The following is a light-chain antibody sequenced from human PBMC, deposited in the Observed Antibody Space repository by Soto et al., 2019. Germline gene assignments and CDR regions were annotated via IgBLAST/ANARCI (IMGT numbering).Light chain of an antibody. CDR3: ETWDSNTRV. V-gene: IGLV4-60*02. CDR2: LETSGSY. J-gene: IGLJ3*02. Sequence: QPVLTQSSSASASLGSSVKLTCTLSSGHSSYIIAWHQQQPGKAPRYLMKLETSGSYNKGSGVPDRFSGSSSGADRYLTISNLQFYDEADYYCETWDSNTRVFGGGTKLTVL. CDR1: SGHSSYI.